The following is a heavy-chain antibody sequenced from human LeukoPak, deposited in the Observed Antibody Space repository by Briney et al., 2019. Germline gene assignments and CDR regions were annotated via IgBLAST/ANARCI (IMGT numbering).Heavy chain of an antibody. CDR1: GGSISSGGYY. J-gene: IGHJ3*02. CDR2: IYYNGST. CDR3: ARDSSSWYRAFDI. D-gene: IGHD6-13*01. Sequence: PSETLSLTCTVSGGSISSGGYYWSWIRQHPGKGLEWIGYIYYNGSTYYNPSLKSRVTISVDTSKNQFSLKLSSVTAADTAVYYCARDSSSWYRAFDIWGQGTMVTVSS. V-gene: IGHV4-31*03.